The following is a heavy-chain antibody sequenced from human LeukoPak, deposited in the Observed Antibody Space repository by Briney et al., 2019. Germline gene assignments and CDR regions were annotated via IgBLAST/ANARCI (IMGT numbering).Heavy chain of an antibody. CDR2: INPNSGGT. Sequence: GASVKVSCKASGGTFSSYAISWVRQAPGQGLEWMGWINPNSGGTNYAQKFQGRVTMTRDTSISTAYMELSRLRSDDTAVYYCARDQISLVDPVRYYMDVWGKGTTVTVSS. CDR3: ARDQISLVDPVRYYMDV. CDR1: GGTFSSYA. V-gene: IGHV1-2*02. J-gene: IGHJ6*03. D-gene: IGHD1-26*01.